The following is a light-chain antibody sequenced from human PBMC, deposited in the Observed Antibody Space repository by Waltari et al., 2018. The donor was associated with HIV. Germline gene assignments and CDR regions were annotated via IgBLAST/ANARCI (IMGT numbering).Light chain of an antibody. CDR3: HVWDTSLERV. CDR1: NIGSKR. J-gene: IGLJ3*02. V-gene: IGLV3-21*02. Sequence: SYVLTQPPSVSVAPGQTARITCGGSNIGSKRVHWYQQRPGQAPVLVVYDDSDRPSGIPERFSGSNSGNTATLTVSRVEAGDEADYCCHVWDTSLERVFGGGTKLTVV. CDR2: DDS.